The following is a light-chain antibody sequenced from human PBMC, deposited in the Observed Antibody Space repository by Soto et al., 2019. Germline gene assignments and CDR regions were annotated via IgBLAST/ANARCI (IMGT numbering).Light chain of an antibody. CDR2: AAF. V-gene: IGKV1-6*01. J-gene: IGKJ1*01. Sequence: AIQMTQSPPSLSASLGDRVTILCRPSQAIRNDLAWYQQKPGQAPHLLIFAAFNLQSGVPSRFSGGGSGTHFTLTISSLQPDDFATYYCLQYYNFSWTFGQGTKVDIK. CDR3: LQYYNFSWT. CDR1: QAIRND.